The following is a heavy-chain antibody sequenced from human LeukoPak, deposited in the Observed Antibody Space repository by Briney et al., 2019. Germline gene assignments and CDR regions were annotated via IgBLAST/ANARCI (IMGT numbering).Heavy chain of an antibody. J-gene: IGHJ4*02. D-gene: IGHD3-16*01. CDR3: AKDSATWGFDS. Sequence: GGSLRLSCAASGFVFSDFNMHWVRQAPGKGLEWVAFIFHDEGKRSYSYSVKCRFTISRNISKRTLYLQMNGPRGEDTAVYYCAKDSATWGFDSGGEGTLVTVSS. CDR1: GFVFSDFN. V-gene: IGHV3-30*02. CDR2: IFHDEGKR.